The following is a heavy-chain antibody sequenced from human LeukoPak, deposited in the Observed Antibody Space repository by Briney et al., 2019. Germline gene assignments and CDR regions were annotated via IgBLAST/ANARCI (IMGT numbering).Heavy chain of an antibody. CDR3: AKMGGYFDY. J-gene: IGHJ4*02. CDR1: GFTFSSYA. CDR2: ISGSGGST. V-gene: IGHV3-23*01. Sequence: RSGGSLRLFCAASGFTFSSYAMSWVRQAPGKGLEWVSAISGSGGSTYYADSVKGRFTISRDNSKNTLYLQMSSLRAEDTAVYYCAKMGGYFDYWGQGTLVTVSS. D-gene: IGHD3-16*01.